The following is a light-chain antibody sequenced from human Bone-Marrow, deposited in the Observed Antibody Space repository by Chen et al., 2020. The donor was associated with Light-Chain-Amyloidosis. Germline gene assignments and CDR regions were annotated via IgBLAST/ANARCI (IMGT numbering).Light chain of an antibody. CDR1: DLPTKY. J-gene: IGLJ2*01. Sequence: SYELTQPPSVSVSPGQTARLTCSGDDLPTKYAYWYQQKPGQAPVLVIHRDTERPSGISERFSGSSSGTTATLTISGVQAEDEEDYHCQSADSSGTYEVIFGGGTKLTVL. CDR2: RDT. CDR3: QSADSSGTYEVI. V-gene: IGLV3-25*03.